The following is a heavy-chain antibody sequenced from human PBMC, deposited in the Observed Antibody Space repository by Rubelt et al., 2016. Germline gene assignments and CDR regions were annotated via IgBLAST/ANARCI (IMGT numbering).Heavy chain of an antibody. CDR1: GGSISSGGYS. J-gene: IGHJ4*02. Sequence: QLQLQESGSGLVKPSQTLSLTCAVSGGSISSGGYSWSWIRQPPGTGLEWIGSISYSGSTYYNPALKRRVNRSVETSKNQLSLKRSSVTAADTAVYYCSADFDYWGQGTLVTVSS. CDR2: ISYSGST. CDR3: SADFDY. V-gene: IGHV4-30-2*03.